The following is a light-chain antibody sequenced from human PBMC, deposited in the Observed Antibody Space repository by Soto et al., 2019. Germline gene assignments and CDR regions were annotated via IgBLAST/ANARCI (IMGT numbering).Light chain of an antibody. Sequence: EVALTQSPGTLSLSPGARATLSCRASQTIANNYLTWYQQKPGQAPRVLIYDASTRATGIPDRFSGSGSGTDFTLTISRLEPEDFATYYCQQYYSYPQTFGQGTKVEIK. V-gene: IGKV3-20*01. CDR1: QTIANNY. J-gene: IGKJ1*01. CDR2: DAS. CDR3: QQYYSYPQT.